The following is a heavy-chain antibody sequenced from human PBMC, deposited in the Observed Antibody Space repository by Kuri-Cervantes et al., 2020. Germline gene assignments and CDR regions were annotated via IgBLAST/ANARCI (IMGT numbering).Heavy chain of an antibody. D-gene: IGHD3-10*01. J-gene: IGHJ6*02. Sequence: GESLKISCAASGFTFSSYAMSWVRQAPGKGLEWVSAISGSGGSTYYADSVKGRFTISRDNAKNSLYLQMNSLRAEDTAVYYCATHADYYGAGSYFEWFHYYYYYGMDVWGQGTTVTVSS. CDR2: ISGSGGST. V-gene: IGHV3-23*01. CDR1: GFTFSSYA. CDR3: ATHADYYGAGSYFEWFHYYYYYGMDV.